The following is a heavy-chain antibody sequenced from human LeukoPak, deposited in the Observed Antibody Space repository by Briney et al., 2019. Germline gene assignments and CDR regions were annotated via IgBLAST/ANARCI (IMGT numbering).Heavy chain of an antibody. Sequence: SETLSLTCTVSGGSISSYYWSWIRQPPGKGLKWIGYIYYSGSTNYNPSLKSRVTISVDTSKNQFSLRLNSVTAAATAVYYCAREGTMVRGLAFDIWGQGTMVTVSS. CDR1: GGSISSYY. CDR3: AREGTMVRGLAFDI. J-gene: IGHJ3*02. D-gene: IGHD3-10*01. V-gene: IGHV4-59*01. CDR2: IYYSGST.